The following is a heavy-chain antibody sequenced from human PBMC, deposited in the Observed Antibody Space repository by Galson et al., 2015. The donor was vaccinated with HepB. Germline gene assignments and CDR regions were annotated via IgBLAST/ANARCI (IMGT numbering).Heavy chain of an antibody. Sequence: SVKVSCKASGYGFINHGIHWVRQAPGRRLEWMGWITGVNDNPKYSQKFQGRVTITRDTSASTVYMELSSLKSEDTAVYYCARLPSYVIAEYFQHWGQGTLVIVSS. CDR2: ITGVNDNP. CDR1: GYGFINHG. V-gene: IGHV1-3*01. J-gene: IGHJ1*01. CDR3: ARLPSYVIAEYFQH. D-gene: IGHD3-16*01.